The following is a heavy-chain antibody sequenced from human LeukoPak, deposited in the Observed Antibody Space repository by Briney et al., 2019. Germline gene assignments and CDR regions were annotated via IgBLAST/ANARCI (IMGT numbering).Heavy chain of an antibody. J-gene: IGHJ4*02. CDR3: AKNRVVFNWNYAYYFDY. D-gene: IGHD1-7*01. Sequence: GRSLRLSCAASGFTFDDYAMHWVRQAPGKGLEWVSGISWNSGSIGYADSVKGRFTISRDNSKNTLYLQMNSLRAEDTALYYCAKNRVVFNWNYAYYFDYWGQGTLVTVSS. CDR1: GFTFDDYA. CDR2: ISWNSGSI. V-gene: IGHV3-9*01.